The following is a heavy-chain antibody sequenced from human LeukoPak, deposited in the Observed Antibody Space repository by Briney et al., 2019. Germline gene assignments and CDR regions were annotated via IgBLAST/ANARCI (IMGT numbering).Heavy chain of an antibody. CDR3: ARETFYSSSSGAFDI. CDR2: IYYSGST. J-gene: IGHJ3*02. D-gene: IGHD6-6*01. Sequence: SETLSLTCTVSGCSISSSSYYWGWIRQPPGKGLEWIGSIYYSGSTYYNPSLKSRVTISVDTSKNQFSLKLSSVTAADTAVYYCARETFYSSSSGAFDIWGQGTMVTVSS. V-gene: IGHV4-39*07. CDR1: GCSISSSSYY.